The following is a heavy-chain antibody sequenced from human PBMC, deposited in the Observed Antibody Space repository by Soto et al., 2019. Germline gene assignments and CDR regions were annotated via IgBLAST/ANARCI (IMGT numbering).Heavy chain of an antibody. V-gene: IGHV3-30*18. CDR3: AKDMEQRLERGWFDP. J-gene: IGHJ5*02. CDR2: ISYDGNNK. Sequence: QVPLVESGGGVVQPGRSLRLSCAASGFSFTNYGIHWVRQAPGKGLEWVAVISYDGNNKYYADSGEGRFTISRDNSXXTLYLEMNGLGAEDTAVYYCAKDMEQRLERGWFDPWGQGTLVTVSS. CDR1: GFSFTNYG. D-gene: IGHD6-25*01.